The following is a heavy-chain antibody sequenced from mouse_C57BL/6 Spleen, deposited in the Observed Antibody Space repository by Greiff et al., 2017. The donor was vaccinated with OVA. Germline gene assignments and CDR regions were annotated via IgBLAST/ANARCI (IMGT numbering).Heavy chain of an antibody. Sequence: EVKLQESGPELVKPGASVKISCKASGYSFTGYYMNWVKQSPEKSLEWIGEINPSTGGTTYNQKFKAKATLTVDKSSSTAYMQLKSLTSEDSAVYYCARRAPTVVPYFDYWGQGTTLTVSS. CDR2: INPSTGGT. V-gene: IGHV1-42*01. CDR3: ARRAPTVVPYFDY. D-gene: IGHD1-1*01. J-gene: IGHJ2*01. CDR1: GYSFTGYY.